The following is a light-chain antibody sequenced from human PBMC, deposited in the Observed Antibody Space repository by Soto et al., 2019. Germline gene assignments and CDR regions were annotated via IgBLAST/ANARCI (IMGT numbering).Light chain of an antibody. CDR3: CSYAGAYTYV. Sequence: QSALTQPRSVSGSPGQSVTISCTGSSSDVGGYNYVSWYQHHPGKAPKLMIYDVSKRPTGVPDRFSGSKSGNTASLTISGLQAEDEDDYYCCSYAGAYTYVFANGTKSPX. V-gene: IGLV2-11*01. J-gene: IGLJ1*01. CDR2: DVS. CDR1: SSDVGGYNY.